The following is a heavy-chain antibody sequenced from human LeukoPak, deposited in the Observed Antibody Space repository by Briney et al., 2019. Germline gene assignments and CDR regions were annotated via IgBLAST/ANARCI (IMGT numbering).Heavy chain of an antibody. V-gene: IGHV1-2*02. CDR3: ARGGTLDY. D-gene: IGHD3-16*01. CDR1: GYTFTDYY. CDR2: INPKSGDT. Sequence: ASVKVSCKASGYTFTDYYVHWVRQAPGQGPEWMGWINPKSGDTNYAQKFQGSVTMTRDTSISTAYMELRSLRFDDTAVHYCARGGTLDYWGQGTLVTVFS. J-gene: IGHJ4*02.